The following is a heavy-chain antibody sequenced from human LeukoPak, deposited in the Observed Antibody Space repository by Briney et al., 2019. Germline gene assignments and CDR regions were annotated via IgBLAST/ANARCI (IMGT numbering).Heavy chain of an antibody. Sequence: GGSLRLSCAASGFTVNSNYTSWVRQAPRKGLEWVSVIYSGGNTYYADSVKGRFTISRDNSKNTLYLQMNSLTAEDTAVYYCARARPIDYWGQGTLDTVSS. J-gene: IGHJ4*02. D-gene: IGHD6-6*01. CDR2: IYSGGNT. CDR3: ARARPIDY. V-gene: IGHV3-53*01. CDR1: GFTVNSNY.